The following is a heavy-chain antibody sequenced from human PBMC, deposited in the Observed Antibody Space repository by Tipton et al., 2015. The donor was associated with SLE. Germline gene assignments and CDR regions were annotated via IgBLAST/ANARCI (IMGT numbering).Heavy chain of an antibody. CDR2: ISSSSSYI. Sequence: SLRLSCAASGFTFSSYSMNWVRQAPGKGLEWVSSISSSSSYIYYADSVKGRFTISRDNAKNSLYLQMNSLRAEDTAVYYCARDDGIVVDSAFDIWGQGTMVTVSS. V-gene: IGHV3-21*01. J-gene: IGHJ3*02. CDR1: GFTFSSYS. D-gene: IGHD3-22*01. CDR3: ARDDGIVVDSAFDI.